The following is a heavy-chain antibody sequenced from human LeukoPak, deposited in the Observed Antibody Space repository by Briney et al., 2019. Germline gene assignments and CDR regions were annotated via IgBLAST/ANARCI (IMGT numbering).Heavy chain of an antibody. CDR2: IRYDGSNK. V-gene: IGHV3-30*02. CDR1: GFTFSSFG. Sequence: GGSLRLSCAASGFTFSSFGMHWVRQAPGKGLEWVAFIRYDGSNKYYADSVKGRFTISRDNSKNTLYLQMNSLRAEDTAVYYCAKDPSFRPGYFDYWGQGTLVTVSS. CDR3: AKDPSFRPGYFDY. J-gene: IGHJ4*02.